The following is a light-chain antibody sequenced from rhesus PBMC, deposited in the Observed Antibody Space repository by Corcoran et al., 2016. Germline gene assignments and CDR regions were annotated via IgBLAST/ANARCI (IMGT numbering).Light chain of an antibody. CDR2: KAS. Sequence: DIQMTQSPSSLSASVGDKVTITCRASPGISSWLAWYQQKPGKAPKLLIYKASSLQSGVPSRFSGSGSGTDLTFTISSLRTEDFATYYCRQYSSSPGTFGQGTKVEIK. CDR1: PGISSW. V-gene: IGKV1-22*01. CDR3: RQYSSSPGT. J-gene: IGKJ1*01.